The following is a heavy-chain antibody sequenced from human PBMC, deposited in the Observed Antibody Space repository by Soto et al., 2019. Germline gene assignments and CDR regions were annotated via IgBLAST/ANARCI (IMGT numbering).Heavy chain of an antibody. CDR1: GFTFSSYA. J-gene: IGHJ4*02. CDR3: AKRVGELLQIFAS. Sequence: EVQLLESGGGLVQPGGSLRLSCAASGFTFSSYALSWVRRAPGKGLEWVSSISASGGFTYYADSVQGRFSITRDNSKSSIFLQMNSLRADDTAVYFCAKRVGELLQIFASWCQGNLVTVSS. CDR2: ISASGGFT. V-gene: IGHV3-23*01. D-gene: IGHD3-10*01.